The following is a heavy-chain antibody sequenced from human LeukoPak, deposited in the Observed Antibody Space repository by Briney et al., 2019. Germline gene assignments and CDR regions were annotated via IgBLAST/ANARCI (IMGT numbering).Heavy chain of an antibody. V-gene: IGHV6-1*01. CDR2: TYYRSTWYK. J-gene: IGHJ5*02. CDR3: ARRLTQYDCFDP. D-gene: IGHD2-2*01. CDR1: GDSVSSNSVT. Sequence: SQTLSLTCAISGDSVSSNSVTWNWIRQSPSRGLEWLGRTYYRSTWYKDYAVSVRGRITVNPDTSKNQFSLHLNSVTPEDTAVYYCARRLTQYDCFDPWGQGILVTVSS.